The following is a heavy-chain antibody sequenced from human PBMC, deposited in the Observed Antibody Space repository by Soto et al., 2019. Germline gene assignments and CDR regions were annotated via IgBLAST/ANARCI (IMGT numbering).Heavy chain of an antibody. CDR2: ISGSGGST. Sequence: GGSLRLSCAASGFTFSSYAMSWVRQAPGKGLEWVSAISGSGGSTYYADSVKGRFTISRDNSKNALYLQMNSLRAEDTAVYYCAKVSEGSYDFDYWGQGTLVTVSS. CDR3: AKVSEGSYDFDY. V-gene: IGHV3-23*01. J-gene: IGHJ4*02. CDR1: GFTFSSYA. D-gene: IGHD1-26*01.